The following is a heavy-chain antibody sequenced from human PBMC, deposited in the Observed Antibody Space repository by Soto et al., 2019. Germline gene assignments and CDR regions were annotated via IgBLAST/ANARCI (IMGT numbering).Heavy chain of an antibody. CDR1: GGPFSTYT. CDR3: ASGASCWYPYFFDS. Sequence: HVQLVQSGAEVKKPGSSVKVSCKTFGGPFSTYTLNWVRQAHGQGLEWMGGIIPALGEATYAQKFQDRVTITADDPTNTCDIELSRLRSDDTAGYFCASGASCWYPYFFDSGAQGTLVTVSS. V-gene: IGHV1-69*01. J-gene: IGHJ4*02. CDR2: IIPALGEA. D-gene: IGHD6-13*01.